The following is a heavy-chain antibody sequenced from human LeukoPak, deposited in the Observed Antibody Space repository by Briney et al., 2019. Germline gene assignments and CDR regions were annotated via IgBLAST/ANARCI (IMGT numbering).Heavy chain of an antibody. D-gene: IGHD6-19*01. J-gene: IGHJ4*02. CDR1: GGSISSYD. CDR3: ARATYSSGWGTSDY. V-gene: IGHV4-59*01. Sequence: SETLSLTCTASGGSISSYDWSWIRQPPGKGLEWIGDIYYSGSTNYNPSLKSRVTISVDTSKNQLSLKLRAVTAADTAVYYCARATYSSGWGTSDYWGQGTLVTVSS. CDR2: IYYSGST.